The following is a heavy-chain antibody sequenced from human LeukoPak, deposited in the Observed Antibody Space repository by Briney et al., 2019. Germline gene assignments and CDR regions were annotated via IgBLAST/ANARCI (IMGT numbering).Heavy chain of an antibody. D-gene: IGHD3-22*01. Sequence: GESLKISCKGPGYSFTSYWIGWVRQMPGKGLEWMGTIYPDDSDTRYSPSFQGQVTISVDKSISTAYLQWSSLKASDTAMYYCARGTYYDSSGYPFDNWGQGTLVTVSS. V-gene: IGHV5-51*01. J-gene: IGHJ4*02. CDR1: GYSFTSYW. CDR3: ARGTYYDSSGYPFDN. CDR2: IYPDDSDT.